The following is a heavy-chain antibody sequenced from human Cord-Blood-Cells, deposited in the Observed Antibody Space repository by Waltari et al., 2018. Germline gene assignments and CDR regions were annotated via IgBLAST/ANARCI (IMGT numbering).Heavy chain of an antibody. CDR2: SYTSGST. J-gene: IGHJ2*01. CDR1: GGSISSYY. V-gene: IGHV4-4*07. CDR3: ARGSGYDLDWYFDL. D-gene: IGHD5-12*01. Sequence: QVQLQESGPGLVKPSETLSLTCAVSGGSISSYYWSWIRWPAGKGLEWIGRSYTSGSTNYNPSLRSRVTMSVDTSKNQFSLKLSSVTAADTAVYYCARGSGYDLDWYFDLWGRGTLVTVSS.